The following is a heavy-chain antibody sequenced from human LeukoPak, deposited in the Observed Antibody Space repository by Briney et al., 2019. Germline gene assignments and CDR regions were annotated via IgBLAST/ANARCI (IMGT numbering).Heavy chain of an antibody. CDR3: AGGYSVGVTINY. J-gene: IGHJ4*02. V-gene: IGHV3-74*01. D-gene: IGHD1-26*01. CDR2: INSDGSYI. CDR1: GFTFNNYW. Sequence: WGSLRLSCAASGFTFNNYWMHWVRQAPGKGLVWVSRINSDGSYINYADSVKGGFTISRDTAKDRLYRQMNRLRAEDTAVYYCAGGYSVGVTINYWGQGTLVTVSS.